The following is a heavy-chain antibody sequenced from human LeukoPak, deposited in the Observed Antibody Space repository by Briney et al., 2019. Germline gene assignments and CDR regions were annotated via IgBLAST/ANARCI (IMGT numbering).Heavy chain of an antibody. V-gene: IGHV4-34*01. CDR1: GGSFSGYY. J-gene: IGHJ4*02. CDR3: ARRGAARAFDY. CDR2: INHSGST. D-gene: IGHD6-6*01. Sequence: SETLSLTCAVYGGSFSGYYWSWIRQPPGKGLEWIGEINHSGSTNYNPSLKSRVTISVDTAKNQFSLKLSSVTAADTAVYYCARRGAARAFDYWGQGTLVTVSS.